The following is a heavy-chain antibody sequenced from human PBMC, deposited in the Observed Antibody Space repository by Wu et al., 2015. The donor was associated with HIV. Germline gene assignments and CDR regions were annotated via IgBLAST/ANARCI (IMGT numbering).Heavy chain of an antibody. D-gene: IGHD1-1*01. CDR3: ARAFPNWNDASYYYYYMDV. CDR1: GYTFTSYG. J-gene: IGHJ6*03. V-gene: IGHV1-69*01. Sequence: QVQLVQSGAEVKKPGASVKVSCKASGYTFTSYGISWVRQAPGQGLEWMGGIIPIFGTANYAQKFQGRVTITADESTSTAYMELSSLRSEDTAVYYCARAFPNWNDASYYYYYMDVWGKGTTVTVSS. CDR2: IIPIFGTA.